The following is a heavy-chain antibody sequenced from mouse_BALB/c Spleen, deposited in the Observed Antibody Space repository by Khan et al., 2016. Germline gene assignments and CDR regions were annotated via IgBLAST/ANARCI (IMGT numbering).Heavy chain of an antibody. CDR1: GYSITSGYY. CDR2: ISYDGSN. CDR3: VTLRRVYAMDY. V-gene: IGHV3-6*02. D-gene: IGHD1-2*01. J-gene: IGHJ4*01. Sequence: EVQLQESGPGLVKPSQSLSLTCSVTGYSITSGYYWNWIRQFPGNKLEWMGYISYDGSNNYNPSLKNRISITRDTSKNQFFLKLNSVTSEDTSTXCCVTLRRVYAMDYWGQGTSVTVSS.